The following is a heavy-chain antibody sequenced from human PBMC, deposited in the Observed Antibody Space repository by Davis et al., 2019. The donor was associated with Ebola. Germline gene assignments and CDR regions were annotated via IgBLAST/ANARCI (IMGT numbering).Heavy chain of an antibody. CDR3: AKRLDYYDSSGYYY. CDR1: GFTFSSYA. CDR2: ISGSGSST. V-gene: IGHV3-23*01. D-gene: IGHD3-22*01. Sequence: GESLKISCAASGFTFSSYAMSWVRQAPGKGLEWVSAISGSGSSTYYADSVKGRFTISRDNSKNTLYLQMNSLRAEDTAVYYCAKRLDYYDSSGYYYWGQGTLVTVSS. J-gene: IGHJ4*02.